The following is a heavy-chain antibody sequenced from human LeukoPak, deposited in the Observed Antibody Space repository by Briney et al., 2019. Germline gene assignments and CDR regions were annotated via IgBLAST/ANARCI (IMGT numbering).Heavy chain of an antibody. J-gene: IGHJ4*02. CDR3: ARGIILTGYYNVEYFDY. CDR1: GFTFSSYW. Sequence: PGGSLRLSCAASGFTFSSYWMSWVRQAPGKGLEWVANIKQDGSEKYYVDSVKGRFTISRDNAKNSLYLQMNSLRAEDTAVYYCARGIILTGYYNVEYFDYWGQGTLVTVSS. V-gene: IGHV3-7*01. CDR2: IKQDGSEK. D-gene: IGHD3-9*01.